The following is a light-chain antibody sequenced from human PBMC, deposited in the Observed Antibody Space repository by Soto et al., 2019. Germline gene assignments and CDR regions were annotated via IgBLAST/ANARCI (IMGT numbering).Light chain of an antibody. Sequence: DIQLTQSPSFLSASVGDRVTITCRASQGISSFLAWYQQKPGKAPNLLIYAASTLQTGVPSRFSGSGSGTDFTLTISRLQPEDFATYYCQQINSYPLTFGGGTKVELK. V-gene: IGKV1-9*01. CDR1: QGISSF. J-gene: IGKJ4*01. CDR3: QQINSYPLT. CDR2: AAS.